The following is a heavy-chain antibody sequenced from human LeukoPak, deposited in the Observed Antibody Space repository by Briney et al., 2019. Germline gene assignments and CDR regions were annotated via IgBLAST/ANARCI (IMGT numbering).Heavy chain of an antibody. CDR2: IESNGNEK. J-gene: IGHJ4*02. CDR3: ARGVTSWPQGPYHFDY. Sequence: GGSLRLSCAVSGFTFNDYAMNWVRQAPGKGLEWVASIESNGNEKYSSDSLKGRFTISRDNSKNTLYLQMYTVRPEDTALFYCARGVTSWPQGPYHFDYWGQGILITVSS. D-gene: IGHD2-2*01. CDR1: GFTFNDYA. V-gene: IGHV3-30*02.